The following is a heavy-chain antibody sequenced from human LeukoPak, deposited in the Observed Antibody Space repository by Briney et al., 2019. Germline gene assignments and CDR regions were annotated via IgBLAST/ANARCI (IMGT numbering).Heavy chain of an antibody. V-gene: IGHV3-33*01. Sequence: GGSLRLSCAASGFTFSSYGMHWVRQAPGKGLEWVAVIWYDGSNKYYADSVKGRFTISRDNSKSTLYLQMDSLRTEDTDVYYSAREYNSTGDYFDNWGQGTLVTVSS. CDR2: IWYDGSNK. CDR3: AREYNSTGDYFDN. J-gene: IGHJ4*02. D-gene: IGHD2/OR15-2a*01. CDR1: GFTFSSYG.